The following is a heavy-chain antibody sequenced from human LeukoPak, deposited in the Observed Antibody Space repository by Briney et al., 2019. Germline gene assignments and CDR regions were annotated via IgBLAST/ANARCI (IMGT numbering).Heavy chain of an antibody. V-gene: IGHV4-34*01. CDR1: GGSFSGYY. D-gene: IGHD3-10*01. CDR3: ASGHCYGSGSVDY. CDR2: INHSGST. Sequence: SETLSLTCAVCGGSFSGYYWSWIRQPPGKGLEWIGEINHSGSTNYNPSLKSRVTISVDTSKNQFSLKLSSVTAADTAVYYCASGHCYGSGSVDYWGQGTLVTVSS. J-gene: IGHJ4*02.